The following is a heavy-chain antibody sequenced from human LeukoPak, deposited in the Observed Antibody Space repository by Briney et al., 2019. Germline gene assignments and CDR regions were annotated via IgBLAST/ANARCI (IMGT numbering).Heavy chain of an antibody. V-gene: IGHV1-8*02. D-gene: IGHD1-26*01. CDR3: VRVQSGSYARYGMDV. Sequence: GASVKVSCKASGYTFTSYGISWVRQAPGQGLEWMGWMNPNGGSTGYARKFQGRVTMTRNTSIRTAYMELSSLTSEDTAVYYCVRVQSGSYARYGMDVWGQGTAVTVSS. J-gene: IGHJ6*02. CDR1: GYTFTSYG. CDR2: MNPNGGST.